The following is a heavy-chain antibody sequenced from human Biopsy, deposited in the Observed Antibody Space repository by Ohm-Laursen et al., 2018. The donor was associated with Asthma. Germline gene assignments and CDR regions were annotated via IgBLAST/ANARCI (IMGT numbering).Heavy chain of an antibody. Sequence: SDTLSLTCAVSGGSMSSSSYYWGWIRQPPGKGLEWMGSISYTGSAYHIPSLKSRVTISVDTSKNHFSLKLSSVTAADTAVYYCARHWDWGSFFDYWGQGTPVTVSS. J-gene: IGHJ4*02. CDR1: GGSMSSSSYY. CDR2: ISYTGSA. CDR3: ARHWDWGSFFDY. V-gene: IGHV4-39*01. D-gene: IGHD7-27*01.